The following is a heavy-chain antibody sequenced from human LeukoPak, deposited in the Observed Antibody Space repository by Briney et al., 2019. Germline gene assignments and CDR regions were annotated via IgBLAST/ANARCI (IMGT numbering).Heavy chain of an antibody. J-gene: IGHJ3*02. CDR2: IYHSGST. D-gene: IGHD2-8*02. CDR3: ACTDLHFDGTGGDAFDI. V-gene: IGHV4-39*07. CDR1: GDSISSSSYY. Sequence: SETLSLTCNVSGDSISSSSYYWGWLRQPPGKGLEWIGSIYHSGSTYYNPSLKSRVTISVDTSKNQFSLKLSSVTAADTAVYYCACTDLHFDGTGGDAFDIWGQGTMVTVSS.